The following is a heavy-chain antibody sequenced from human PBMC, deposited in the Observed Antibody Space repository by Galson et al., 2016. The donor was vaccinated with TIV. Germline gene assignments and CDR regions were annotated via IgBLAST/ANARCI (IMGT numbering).Heavy chain of an antibody. CDR1: GFAFRSFW. V-gene: IGHV3-7*01. D-gene: IGHD3-16*02. Sequence: SLRLSCAASGFAFRSFWMSWVRQAPGKGLEWVANIEEDGSEAYYVDSVKGRFTISRDNAKNSLHLQMNSLRAEDTAVYYCFIGHYFDYWGQGTLVTVSS. CDR3: FIGHYFDY. CDR2: IEEDGSEA. J-gene: IGHJ4*02.